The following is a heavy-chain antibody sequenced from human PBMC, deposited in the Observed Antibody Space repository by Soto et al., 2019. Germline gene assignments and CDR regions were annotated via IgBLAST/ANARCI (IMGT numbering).Heavy chain of an antibody. CDR1: GYTFTGYY. CDR3: ASDPLDCSGGSCPGGMDV. D-gene: IGHD2-15*01. CDR2: INPNSGGT. J-gene: IGHJ6*03. Sequence: ASVKVSCKASGYTFTGYYIHWVRQAPGQGLEWMGWINPNSGGTNYAQKFQGWVTMTRDTSISTAYMELSRLRSDDTAVYYCASDPLDCSGGSCPGGMDVWGKGTTVTVSS. V-gene: IGHV1-2*04.